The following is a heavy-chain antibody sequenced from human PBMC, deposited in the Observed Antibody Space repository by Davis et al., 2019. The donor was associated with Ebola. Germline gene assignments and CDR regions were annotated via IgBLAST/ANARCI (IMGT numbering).Heavy chain of an antibody. CDR3: SRDLKQRPPSYYDGMDV. CDR2: IRSKAYGGKT. V-gene: IGHV3-49*04. J-gene: IGHJ6*02. Sequence: GSLRLSCRVSGFTLGDYALNCVRQAPGKGLEWVGFIRSKAYGGKTAYAASVKGRFTISRDDSKSIAYLQMDSLKIEDTAVYYCSRDLKQRPPSYYDGMDVWGQGTSVTVSS. CDR1: GFTLGDYA. D-gene: IGHD6-6*01.